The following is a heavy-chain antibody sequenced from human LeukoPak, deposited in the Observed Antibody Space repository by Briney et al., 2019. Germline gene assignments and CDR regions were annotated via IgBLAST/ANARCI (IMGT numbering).Heavy chain of an antibody. CDR2: IIPILGIA. D-gene: IGHD6-6*01. CDR1: GGTFSSYA. CDR3: ARRDSRSYYYDY. Sequence: SVKVSRKASGGTFSSYAISWVRQAPGQGLEWMGRIIPILGIANYAQKFQGRVTITADKSTSTAYMELSSLRSEDTAVYYCARRDSRSYYYDYWGQGTLVTVSS. J-gene: IGHJ4*02. V-gene: IGHV1-69*04.